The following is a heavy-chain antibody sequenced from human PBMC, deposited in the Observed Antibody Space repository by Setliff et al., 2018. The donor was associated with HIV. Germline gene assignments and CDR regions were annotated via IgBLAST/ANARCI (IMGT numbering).Heavy chain of an antibody. CDR3: ARDATSEGYMDV. V-gene: IGHV4-4*08. J-gene: IGHJ6*03. Sequence: PSETLSLTCTVSGGSISSYSWSWIRQPPGKGLEWIGYIYTSGSTNYNPSLQSRVNISVDTSENQFSLKLTSVTAADTAMYFCARDATSEGYMDVWGKGTTVTVS. CDR2: IYTSGST. CDR1: GGSISSYS.